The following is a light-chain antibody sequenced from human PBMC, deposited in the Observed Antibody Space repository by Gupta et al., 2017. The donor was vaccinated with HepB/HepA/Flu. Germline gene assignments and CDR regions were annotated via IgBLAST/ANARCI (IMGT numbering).Light chain of an antibody. J-gene: IGLJ3*02. V-gene: IGLV3-21*03. CDR1: NIGSKS. CDR3: QVWDSSSDHPV. Sequence: SYVLTQPPSASGAPGKTARITCGGNNIGSKSVHWYQQKPGQAPVLVVYDDSDRPSGIPERFSGSNSGNTATLTVSRVEAGDEADYYCQVWDSSSDHPVFGGGTKLTVL. CDR2: DDS.